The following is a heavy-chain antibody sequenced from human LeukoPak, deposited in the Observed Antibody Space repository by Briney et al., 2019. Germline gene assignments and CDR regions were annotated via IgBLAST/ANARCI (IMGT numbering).Heavy chain of an antibody. V-gene: IGHV1-2*02. D-gene: IGHD3-22*01. Sequence: ASVKVSCKASGYTFTSYYMHWVRQAPGQGLEGMGWINPNSGGTNYAQKFQGRVTMTRDTSISTAYMELSRLRSDDTAVYYCARARYDSSGYYYGYWFDPWGPGTLVTVSS. CDR2: INPNSGGT. CDR3: ARARYDSSGYYYGYWFDP. CDR1: GYTFTSYY. J-gene: IGHJ5*02.